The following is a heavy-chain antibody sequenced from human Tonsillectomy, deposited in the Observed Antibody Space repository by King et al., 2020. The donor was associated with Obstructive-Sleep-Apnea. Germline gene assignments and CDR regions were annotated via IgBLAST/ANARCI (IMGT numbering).Heavy chain of an antibody. V-gene: IGHV3-66*01. CDR3: AATGGYDPLELDY. CDR1: GFTVSSNY. Sequence: VQLVESGGGLVQPGGSLRLYCAASGFTVSSNYMSWVRQAPGKGLEWVSLIYSGGNTYYADSVKGRFTISRDNSKNTLYLQMNSLRVEDTAVYYCAATGGYDPLELDYWGQGTLVTVSS. CDR2: IYSGGNT. J-gene: IGHJ4*02. D-gene: IGHD5-12*01.